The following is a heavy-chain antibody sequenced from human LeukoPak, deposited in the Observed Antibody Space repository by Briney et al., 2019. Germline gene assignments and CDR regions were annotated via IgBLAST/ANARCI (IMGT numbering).Heavy chain of an antibody. Sequence: SETLSLTCTVSGGSISSYYWSWIRQPPGKGLEWIGYIYYSGSTNYNPSLKSRVTISVDTSKNRFSLKLSSVTAADTAVYYCARNRVAAAGGMDVWGQGTTVTVSS. V-gene: IGHV4-59*12. J-gene: IGHJ6*02. CDR2: IYYSGST. D-gene: IGHD6-13*01. CDR3: ARNRVAAAGGMDV. CDR1: GGSISSYY.